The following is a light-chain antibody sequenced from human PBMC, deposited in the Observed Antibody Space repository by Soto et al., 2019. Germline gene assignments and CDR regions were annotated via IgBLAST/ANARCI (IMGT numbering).Light chain of an antibody. V-gene: IGKV1-5*01. J-gene: IGKJ1*01. CDR2: GAS. Sequence: DIQMTQSPPTLSASVGDRVTITCRASQSISGWLAWYQQKPGKAPKLLIYGASSLESGVPSRFSGSGSGTEFALSISNLQPDDFATYYCQQYDSLGTFGQGTKVEMK. CDR1: QSISGW. CDR3: QQYDSLGT.